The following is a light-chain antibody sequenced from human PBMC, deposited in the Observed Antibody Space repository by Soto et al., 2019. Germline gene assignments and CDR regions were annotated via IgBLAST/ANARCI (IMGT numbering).Light chain of an antibody. CDR1: RDVGSD. J-gene: IGKJ5*01. CDR3: MQALQTPIT. CDR2: AAS. V-gene: IGKV1-6*01. Sequence: QMTQSPSSLSASVGEKLIITCRASRDVGSDVSWYQQKPGQAPKLLIYAASNLYTGVPSRFSGSRSGTDFTLKISRVEAEDVGVYYCMQALQTPITFGQGTRLEIK.